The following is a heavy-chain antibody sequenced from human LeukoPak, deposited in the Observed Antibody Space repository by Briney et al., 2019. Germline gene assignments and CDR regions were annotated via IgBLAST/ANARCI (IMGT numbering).Heavy chain of an antibody. CDR3: ARGGRGYSYEIDY. CDR2: IYYSGST. CDR1: GGSITSSSYY. Sequence: PSETLSLTCTVSGGSITSSSYYWGWIRQPPGKGLEWIGSIYYSGSTYYNSSLKSRVTISVDTSKNQFSLKLSSVTAADTAVYYCARGGRGYSYEIDYWGQGTLVTVSS. V-gene: IGHV4-39*07. J-gene: IGHJ4*02. D-gene: IGHD5-18*01.